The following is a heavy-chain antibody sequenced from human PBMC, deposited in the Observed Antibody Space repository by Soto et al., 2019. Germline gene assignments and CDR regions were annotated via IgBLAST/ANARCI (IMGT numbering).Heavy chain of an antibody. V-gene: IGHV2-26*01. D-gene: IGHD3-3*01. CDR3: ARMGGYYDFWSGYYTGIPFDY. CDR1: GFSLSNARMG. J-gene: IGHJ4*02. Sequence: KESGPVLVKPTETLTLTCTVSGFSLSNARMGVSWIRQPPGKALEWLAHIFSNDEKSYSTSLKSRLTISKDTSKSQVVLTMTNMDPVDTATYYCARMGGYYDFWSGYYTGIPFDYWGQGTLVTVSS. CDR2: IFSNDEK.